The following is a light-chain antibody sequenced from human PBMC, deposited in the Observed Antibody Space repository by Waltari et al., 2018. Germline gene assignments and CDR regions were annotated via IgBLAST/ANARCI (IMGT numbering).Light chain of an antibody. V-gene: IGKV2-30*02. CDR2: KVS. Sequence: DVVMTQSPLSLPVTLGQSASISCRSSQSLVHSDGNTYLHWFQQRPGQSPRRLIYKVSRRDTGVPDRFSGSGSGTDFTLTISRVEAADVGVYYCMQGTGWPRTFGQGTKVQIK. CDR1: QSLVHSDGNTY. CDR3: MQGTGWPRT. J-gene: IGKJ1*01.